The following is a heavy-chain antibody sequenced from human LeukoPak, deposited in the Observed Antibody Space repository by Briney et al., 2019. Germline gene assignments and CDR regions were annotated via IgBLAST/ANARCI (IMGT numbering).Heavy chain of an antibody. J-gene: IGHJ3*02. CDR3: ARNGGNFKCGARYEAPEI. V-gene: IGHV3-7*05. CDR2: IKQDGTEK. CDR1: GFTFSKYW. Sequence: GGSLRLSCATSGFTFSKYWMSWVRQAPGKGLEWVANIKQDGTEKYYVDSVKGRFTISRDNAKNSLHLQMNSLRAEDTAVYYCARNGGNFKCGARYEAPEIWGQGKLVTVSS. D-gene: IGHD3-16*01.